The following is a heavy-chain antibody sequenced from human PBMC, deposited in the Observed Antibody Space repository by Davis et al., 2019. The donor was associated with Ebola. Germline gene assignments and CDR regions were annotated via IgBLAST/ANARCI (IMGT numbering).Heavy chain of an antibody. Sequence: MPSETLSLTCAVSGGSISSGGYSWSWIRQPPGKGLEWIGYIYYSGSTYYNPSLKSRVTISVDTSKNQFSLKLSSVTAADTAMYYCAKSGLSFGVIKYHYGMDVWGKGTTVTVSS. CDR1: GGSISSGGYS. J-gene: IGHJ6*04. V-gene: IGHV4-30-4*07. CDR2: IYYSGST. CDR3: AKSGLSFGVIKYHYGMDV. D-gene: IGHD3-3*01.